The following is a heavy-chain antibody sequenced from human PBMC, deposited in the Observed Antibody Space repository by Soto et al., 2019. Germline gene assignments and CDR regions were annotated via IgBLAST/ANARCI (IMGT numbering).Heavy chain of an antibody. CDR2: INHSGSS. CDR1: GGSFSGYI. J-gene: IGHJ4*02. CDR3: TRGLFSGSSYSGSWYYFDS. Sequence: PSETLSLTCAVSGGSFSGYIWTWIRQTPEKRLQWIGQINHSGSSIYNPSLKNRVTISTMSNNKFSLELSSVTAADTAVYYCTRGLFSGSSYSGSWYYFDSWGQGTMVTVSS. D-gene: IGHD1-26*01. V-gene: IGHV4-34*01.